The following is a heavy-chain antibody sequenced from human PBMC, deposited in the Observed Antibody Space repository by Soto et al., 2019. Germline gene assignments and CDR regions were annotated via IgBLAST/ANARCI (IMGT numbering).Heavy chain of an antibody. CDR1: GFTVSSNY. CDR3: ASDNQQLAPGAFVY. V-gene: IGHV3-53*02. CDR2: SYSGGST. Sequence: EVQLVETGGGLIQPGGSLRLSCAASGFTVSSNYMSWVRQAPVKGLEWVSVSYSGGSTYYADSAQGRFTISRDNSKNTLYLQMNSLRAEDTAVYYCASDNQQLAPGAFVYWGQGTLVTVSS. J-gene: IGHJ4*02. D-gene: IGHD6-13*01.